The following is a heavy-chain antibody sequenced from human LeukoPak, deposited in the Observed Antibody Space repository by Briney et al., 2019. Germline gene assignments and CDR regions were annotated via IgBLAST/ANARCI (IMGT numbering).Heavy chain of an antibody. V-gene: IGHV3-30*03. CDR1: GFTFSSYG. Sequence: PGRSLRLSCAASGFTFSSYGMHWVRQAPGKGLEWVAVISYDGSNKYYADSVKGRFTISRDNSKNTLYLQMNSLRAEDTAVYYCARDAVGGDYYAWEVRGAFDIWGQGTMVTVSS. CDR2: ISYDGSNK. J-gene: IGHJ3*02. D-gene: IGHD4-17*01. CDR3: ARDAVGGDYYAWEVRGAFDI.